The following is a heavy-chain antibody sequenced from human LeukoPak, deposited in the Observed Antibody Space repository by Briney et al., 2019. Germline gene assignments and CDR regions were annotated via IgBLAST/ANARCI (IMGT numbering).Heavy chain of an antibody. Sequence: SQTLSLTCTVSGGSISSGGYYWSWIRQHPGKGLEWIGYIYYSGSTDYNPSLKSRFTMSVDTSKDQFSLKLSSVTAADTAVYYCASADYDMAFDIWGQGTMVTVSS. CDR1: GGSISSGGYY. J-gene: IGHJ3*02. V-gene: IGHV4-31*03. D-gene: IGHD3-9*01. CDR2: IYYSGST. CDR3: ASADYDMAFDI.